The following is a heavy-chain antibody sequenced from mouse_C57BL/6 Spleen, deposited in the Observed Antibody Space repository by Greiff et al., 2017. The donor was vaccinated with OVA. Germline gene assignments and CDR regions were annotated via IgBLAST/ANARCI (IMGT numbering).Heavy chain of an antibody. CDR3: AYDYDPLGYFDV. V-gene: IGHV1-54*01. CDR1: GYAFTNYL. Sequence: VQLKESGAELVRPGTSVKVSCKASGYAFTNYLIEWVKQRPGQGLEWIGVINPGSGGTNYNEKFKGKATLTADKSSSTAYMQLSSLTSEDSAVYFCAYDYDPLGYFDVWGTGTTVTVSS. J-gene: IGHJ1*03. CDR2: INPGSGGT. D-gene: IGHD2-4*01.